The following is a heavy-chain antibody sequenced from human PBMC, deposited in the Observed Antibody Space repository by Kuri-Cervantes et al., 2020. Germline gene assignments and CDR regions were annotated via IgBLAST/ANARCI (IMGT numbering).Heavy chain of an antibody. Sequence: SETLSLTCTASGGSISSYYWSWIRQPPGKGLEWIGYIYYSGSTNYNPSLKSRVTISVDTSKNQFSLKLSSVTAADTAVYYCARGGYSSSWYISGTKNWFDPWGQGTLVTVSS. CDR2: IYYSGST. J-gene: IGHJ5*02. CDR1: GGSISSYY. V-gene: IGHV4-59*13. CDR3: ARGGYSSSWYISGTKNWFDP. D-gene: IGHD6-13*01.